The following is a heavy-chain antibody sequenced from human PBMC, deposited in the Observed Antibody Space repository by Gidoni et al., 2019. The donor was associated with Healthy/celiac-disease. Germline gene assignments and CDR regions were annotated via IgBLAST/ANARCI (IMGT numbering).Heavy chain of an antibody. J-gene: IGHJ6*02. D-gene: IGHD2-2*01. CDR1: GYTFTSYY. Sequence: QVQLVQSGAEVKKPGASVKVSCKASGYTFTSYYMHWVRQAPGQGLEWMGIINPSGGSTSYAQKFQGRVTMTRDTSTSTVYMGLSSLRSEDTAVYYCARGGGVVVPAALLPYYYYGMDVWGQGTTVTVSS. CDR2: INPSGGST. V-gene: IGHV1-46*03. CDR3: ARGGGVVVPAALLPYYYYGMDV.